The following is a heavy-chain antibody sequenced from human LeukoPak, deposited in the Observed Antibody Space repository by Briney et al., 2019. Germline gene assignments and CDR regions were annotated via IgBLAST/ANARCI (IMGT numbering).Heavy chain of an antibody. Sequence: ASVTVSCKASGGTFSSYAISWVRQAPGQGLEWMGGIIPIFGTANYAQKFQGRVTITADESTSTAYMELSSLRSEDTAVYYCVLTVTTFYTSNAFDIWGQGTMVTVSS. CDR2: IIPIFGTA. CDR1: GGTFSSYA. J-gene: IGHJ3*02. V-gene: IGHV1-69*13. CDR3: VLTVTTFYTSNAFDI. D-gene: IGHD4-17*01.